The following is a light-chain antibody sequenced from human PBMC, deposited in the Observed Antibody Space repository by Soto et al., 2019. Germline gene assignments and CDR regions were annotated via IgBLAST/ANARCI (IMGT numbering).Light chain of an antibody. CDR1: QSVSSSN. CDR2: GAS. J-gene: IGKJ1*01. V-gene: IGKV3-20*01. CDR3: QQYEAVVT. Sequence: EIVLTQSPGTLSLSPGERATLSCRASQSVSSSNLAWYQQKPGQPPRLLIYGASSRATGVPDRFSGSGSGTDFTLTISRLEPEDVAVYYCQQYEAVVTFGQGTKVDIK.